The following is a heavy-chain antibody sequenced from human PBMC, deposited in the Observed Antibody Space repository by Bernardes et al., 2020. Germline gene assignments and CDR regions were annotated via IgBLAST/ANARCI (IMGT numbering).Heavy chain of an antibody. J-gene: IGHJ3*01. V-gene: IGHV3-53*01. CDR2: IDKDGYP. CDR3: VRVFKEVRVLWEALDV. Sequence: GGSLRLSCAASGFLVTTYGITWVRQVPGRGLECVSFIDKDGYPYYPDSVKGRFTVSRDTSKNTVYLQINSLRAEDTAVYHCVRVFKEVRVLWEALDVWGQGTMVTVSS. D-gene: IGHD1-26*01. CDR1: GFLVTTYG.